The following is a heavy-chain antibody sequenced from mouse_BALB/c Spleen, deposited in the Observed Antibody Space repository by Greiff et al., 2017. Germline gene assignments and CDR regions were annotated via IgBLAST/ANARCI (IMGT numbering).Heavy chain of an antibody. CDR2: ISYSGST. CDR1: GYSITSDYA. Sequence: VQLKQSGPGLVKPSQSLSLTCTVTGYSITSDYAWNWIRQFPGNKLEWMGYISYSGSTSYNPSLKSRISITRDTSKNQFFLQLNSVTTEDTATYYCARWGLGRDYWGQGTTLTVSS. CDR3: ARWGLGRDY. J-gene: IGHJ2*01. V-gene: IGHV3-2*02. D-gene: IGHD4-1*01.